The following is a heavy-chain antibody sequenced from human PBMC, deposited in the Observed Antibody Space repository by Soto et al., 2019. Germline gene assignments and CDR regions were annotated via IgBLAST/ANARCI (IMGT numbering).Heavy chain of an antibody. CDR1: GFTFSSYS. Sequence: GGSLRLSCAASGFTFSSYSMNWVRQAPGKGLEWVSYISSSSSTIYYADSVKGRFTISRDNAKNSLYLQMNSLRAEDTAVYYCARVPERGLLWFGEDAFDIWGQGTMVTVSS. D-gene: IGHD3-10*01. CDR3: ARVPERGLLWFGEDAFDI. V-gene: IGHV3-48*01. J-gene: IGHJ3*02. CDR2: ISSSSSTI.